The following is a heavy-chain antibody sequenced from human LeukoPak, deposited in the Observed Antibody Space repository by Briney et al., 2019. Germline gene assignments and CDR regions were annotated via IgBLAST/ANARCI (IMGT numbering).Heavy chain of an antibody. Sequence: SETLSLTCTVSGDSISIGDYSWSWIRQPAGKGLEWLGFTHSSGTFYYNSSLKSRVAISVDKSKNQFSLKLSSVTAADTAVYYCAREGSGRFMVRRTHYFDYWGQGTLVTVSS. D-gene: IGHD3-10*01. CDR1: GDSISIGDYS. J-gene: IGHJ4*02. CDR2: THSSGTF. V-gene: IGHV4-30-4*01. CDR3: AREGSGRFMVRRTHYFDY.